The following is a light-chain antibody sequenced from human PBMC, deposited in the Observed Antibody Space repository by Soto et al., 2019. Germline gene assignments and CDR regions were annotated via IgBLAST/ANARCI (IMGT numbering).Light chain of an antibody. J-gene: IGKJ2*01. CDR1: QSVFYSANNKNY. CDR3: QQYYTTPYT. Sequence: DIVMTQSPDSLAVSLGESATINCKSSQSVFYSANNKNYLAWYQQKPGQPPKLLIYWASTRESGVPDRFSGSGFGTDCPLTISSLQAEDVAVYSCQQYYTTPYTFGQGTKLEIK. CDR2: WAS. V-gene: IGKV4-1*01.